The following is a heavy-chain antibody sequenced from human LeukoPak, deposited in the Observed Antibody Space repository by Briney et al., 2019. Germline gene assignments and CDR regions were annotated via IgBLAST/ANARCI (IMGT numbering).Heavy chain of an antibody. V-gene: IGHV1-2*02. Sequence: ASVKVSCKASGYTFTGHYIHWVRQTPGQGLEWMGWIHPNSGDTNYAQKFQGRVTMTRDTSISTAYMELTRLRSDDTAVYYCTREDYWGQGTLVTVSS. CDR3: TREDY. CDR2: IHPNSGDT. J-gene: IGHJ4*02. CDR1: GYTFTGHY.